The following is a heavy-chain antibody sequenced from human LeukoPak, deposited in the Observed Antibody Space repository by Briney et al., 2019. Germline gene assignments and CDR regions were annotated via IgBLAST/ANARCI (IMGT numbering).Heavy chain of an antibody. CDR2: IWYDGSNK. Sequence: PGRSLRLSCAASGFTFSSYGMHWVRQAPGKGLERVAVIWYDGSNKYYADSVKGRFTISRDNSKNTLYLQMNSLRAEDTAVYYCARDPNYGDYPTHSDYWGQGTLVTVSS. CDR3: ARDPNYGDYPTHSDY. D-gene: IGHD4-17*01. V-gene: IGHV3-33*01. CDR1: GFTFSSYG. J-gene: IGHJ4*02.